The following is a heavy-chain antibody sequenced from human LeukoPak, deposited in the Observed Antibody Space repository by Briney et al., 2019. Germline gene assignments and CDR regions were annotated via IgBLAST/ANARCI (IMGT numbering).Heavy chain of an antibody. D-gene: IGHD3-9*01. CDR2: INPNSGGT. J-gene: IGHJ5*02. CDR1: GYTFTGYY. CDR3: ARSGIGYFDWYPDWFDP. V-gene: IGHV1-2*02. Sequence: ASVKVSCKASGYTFTGYYMHWMRQAPGQGLEWMGWINPNSGGTNYAQKLQGRVTMTTDTSTSTAYMELRSLRSDDTAVYYCARSGIGYFDWYPDWFDPWGQGTLVTVSS.